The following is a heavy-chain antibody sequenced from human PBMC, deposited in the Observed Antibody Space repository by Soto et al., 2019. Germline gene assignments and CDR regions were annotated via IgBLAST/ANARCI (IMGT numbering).Heavy chain of an antibody. CDR3: VRHPRVPYFQNGFDY. CDR1: GGPMNNYY. D-gene: IGHD1-1*01. J-gene: IGHJ4*01. CDR2: IYYSGTT. Sequence: SETLSLTCTVSGGPMNNYYWSWIRQPPGKGLEWIAYIYYSGTTSYNPSLKSRVTISVDTSKNQFSLHLNSVTAADTAVYYCVRHPRVPYFQNGFDYWGQGILVTVSS. V-gene: IGHV4-59*08.